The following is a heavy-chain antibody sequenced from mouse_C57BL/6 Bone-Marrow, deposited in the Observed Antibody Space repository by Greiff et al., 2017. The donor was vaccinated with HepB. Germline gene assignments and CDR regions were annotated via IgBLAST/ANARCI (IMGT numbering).Heavy chain of an antibody. CDR1: GYAFSSSW. J-gene: IGHJ2*01. CDR3: ALTVASDFDY. CDR2: IYPGDGDT. D-gene: IGHD6-1*01. V-gene: IGHV1-82*01. Sequence: VQLQQSGPELVKPGASVKISCKASGYAFSSSWMNWVKQRPGKGLEWIGRIYPGDGDTNYNGKFKGKATLTADKSSSTASIQLSSLTSEDSAVYFCALTVASDFDYWGQGTTLTVSS.